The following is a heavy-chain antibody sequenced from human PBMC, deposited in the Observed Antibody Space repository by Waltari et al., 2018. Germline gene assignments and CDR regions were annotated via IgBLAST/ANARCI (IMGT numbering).Heavy chain of an antibody. J-gene: IGHJ6*02. CDR1: GFTFRAYW. Sequence: EVQLMESGGRSVQIGGSLTLSCAASGFTFRAYWMHWVRQAPGKGLLWATKMNTEGATTSPAEPVRGRLTISGDNAKQTLCLQMNSLRADDTAVYYCARLSRHLDHTLDLWGQGTTVTVSS. CDR3: ARLSRHLDHTLDL. CDR2: MNTEGATT. V-gene: IGHV3-74*01.